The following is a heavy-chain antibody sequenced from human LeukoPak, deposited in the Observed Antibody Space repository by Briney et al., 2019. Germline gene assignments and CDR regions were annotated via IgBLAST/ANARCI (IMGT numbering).Heavy chain of an antibody. Sequence: GGSLRLSCTASGFTFSSYGMHWVRQAPGEGLECVAVISYDASDKYYADSIKGRFTISRDNSKNTLYLQMNSLRVEDTAVYYCARVEGYTYGPSDYWGQGTLVTVSS. CDR1: GFTFSSYG. CDR3: ARVEGYTYGPSDY. V-gene: IGHV3-30*03. CDR2: ISYDASDK. D-gene: IGHD5-18*01. J-gene: IGHJ4*02.